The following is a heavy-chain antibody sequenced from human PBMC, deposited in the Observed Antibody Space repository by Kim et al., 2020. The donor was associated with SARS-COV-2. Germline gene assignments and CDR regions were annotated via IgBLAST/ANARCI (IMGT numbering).Heavy chain of an antibody. V-gene: IGHV3-11*01. Sequence: GGSLRLSCAASGFAFSDYYMTWVRQAPGKGLEWVSDICSSGTSINYADSVMGRFTISRDNAKNSLYLQMNSLRAEDTALYYCARDSLRGALGYWGQGTLCSVS. J-gene: IGHJ4*02. D-gene: IGHD3-10*01. CDR2: ICSSGTSI. CDR3: ARDSLRGALGY. CDR1: GFAFSDYY.